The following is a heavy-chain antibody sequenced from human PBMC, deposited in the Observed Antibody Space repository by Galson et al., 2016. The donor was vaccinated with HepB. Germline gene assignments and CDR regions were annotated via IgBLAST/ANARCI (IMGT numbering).Heavy chain of an antibody. CDR3: ARWVTANDY. Sequence: SVKVSCKASGYTLTTHAMHWLRQAPGQGLEWMGWIDAANGDTRYSQRFQGRVKITADTSARTAYMELTSLKDEDTAVYYCARWVTANDYWGQGTLVTVSS. J-gene: IGHJ4*02. CDR1: GYTLTTHA. D-gene: IGHD2-21*02. CDR2: IDAANGDT. V-gene: IGHV1-3*01.